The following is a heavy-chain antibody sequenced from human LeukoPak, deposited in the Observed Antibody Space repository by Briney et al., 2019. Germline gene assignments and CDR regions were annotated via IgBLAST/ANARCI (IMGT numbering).Heavy chain of an antibody. CDR2: INHSGST. D-gene: IGHD1-20*01. CDR1: GGSFSGYY. CDR3: ARVLYNWNDPDYFDY. V-gene: IGHV4-34*09. Sequence: SETLSLTCAVYGGSFSGYYWSWIRQPPGKGLEWIGEINHSGSTYYNPSLKSRVTISVDTSKNQFSLKLSSVTAADTAVYYCARVLYNWNDPDYFDYWGQGTLVTVSS. J-gene: IGHJ4*02.